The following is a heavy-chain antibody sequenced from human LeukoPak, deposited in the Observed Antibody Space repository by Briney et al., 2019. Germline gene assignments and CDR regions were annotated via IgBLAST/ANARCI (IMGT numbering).Heavy chain of an antibody. V-gene: IGHV1-18*01. Sequence: ASVKVSCKASGYTFTSCGISWVRQAPGQGLEWMGWISAYNGNTNYAQKLQGRVTMTTDTSTSTAYMELSSLRSEDTAVYYCATLHADEYSSSAYYYYYMDVWGKGTTVTVSS. CDR1: GYTFTSCG. CDR2: ISAYNGNT. CDR3: ATLHADEYSSSAYYYYYMDV. J-gene: IGHJ6*03. D-gene: IGHD6-6*01.